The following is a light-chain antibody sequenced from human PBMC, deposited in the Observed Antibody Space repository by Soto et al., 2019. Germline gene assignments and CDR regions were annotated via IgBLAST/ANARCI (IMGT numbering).Light chain of an antibody. J-gene: IGKJ1*01. CDR3: QKYNTYPLT. Sequence: DIQMTQSPSTLSASVGDRVTITCRASQSISSWLAWYQQQTGTAPNLLIYKASSLESGGPSWFSGSGSGTEYTLTISSLQPDDFANYYCQKYNTYPLTFGQGTKVEIK. CDR2: KAS. V-gene: IGKV1-5*03. CDR1: QSISSW.